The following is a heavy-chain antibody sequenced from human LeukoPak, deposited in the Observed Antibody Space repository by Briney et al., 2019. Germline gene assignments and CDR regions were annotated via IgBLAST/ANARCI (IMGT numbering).Heavy chain of an antibody. CDR3: AKDIELFMS. CDR1: GFTFRNFA. V-gene: IGHV3-23*01. Sequence: GGSLRLSCAAPGFTFRNFAMSWVRQAPGKGLEWVSGLSHGGTRTFYAASVKGRFTISRDDSNSTLFLQMDNLRVEDTATYYCAKDIELFMSWGQGTLVIVSS. D-gene: IGHD1-26*01. CDR2: LSHGGTRT. J-gene: IGHJ5*02.